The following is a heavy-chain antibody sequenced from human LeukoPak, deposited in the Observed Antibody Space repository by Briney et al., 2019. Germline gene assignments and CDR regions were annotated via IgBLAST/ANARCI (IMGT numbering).Heavy chain of an antibody. D-gene: IGHD6-13*01. Sequence: PSETLSLTCTVSGGSISSSSYYWGWIRQPPGKGLEWIGSIYYSGSNYYNPSLQSRVTISVDTSKNQFSLKLSSVTAADTAVYYCARKYRGYSRINWFDPWGQGTLVTVSS. J-gene: IGHJ5*02. CDR1: GGSISSSSYY. CDR2: IYYSGSN. V-gene: IGHV4-39*01. CDR3: ARKYRGYSRINWFDP.